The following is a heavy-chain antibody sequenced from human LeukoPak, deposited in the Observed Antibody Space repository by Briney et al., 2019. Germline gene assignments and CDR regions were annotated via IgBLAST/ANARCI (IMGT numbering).Heavy chain of an antibody. CDR1: RDTFTIYD. D-gene: IGHD1-26*01. CDR3: ARSTMGARRKYDY. V-gene: IGHV1-8*01. J-gene: IGHJ4*02. Sequence: ASVKVSCKASRDTFTIYDVNWVRQATGQGLEWMGWLNPNSGNTGYVQTFQGRVTMTMNTSISTAYMELTSLTSEDTAVYYCARSTMGARRKYDYWGQGTLVTVSS. CDR2: LNPNSGNT.